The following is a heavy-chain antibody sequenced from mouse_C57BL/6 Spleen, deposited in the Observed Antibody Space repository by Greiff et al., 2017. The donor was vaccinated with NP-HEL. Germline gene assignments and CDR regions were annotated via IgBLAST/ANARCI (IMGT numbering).Heavy chain of an antibody. CDR2: ISYDGSN. J-gene: IGHJ2*01. CDR3: ASRGYGGNYDY. Sequence: DVQLQESGPGLVKPSQSLSLTCSVTGYSITSGYYWNWIRQFPGNKLEWMGYISYDGSNNYNPSLKNRISITRDTSKNQFFLKLNSVTTEDTATYYCASRGYGGNYDYWGQGTTLTVSS. CDR1: GYSITSGYY. V-gene: IGHV3-6*01. D-gene: IGHD1-1*02.